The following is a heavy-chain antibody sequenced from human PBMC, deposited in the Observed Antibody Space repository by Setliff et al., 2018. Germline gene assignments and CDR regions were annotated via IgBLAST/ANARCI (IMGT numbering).Heavy chain of an antibody. CDR1: GYTFTNYG. V-gene: IGHV1-18*01. D-gene: IGHD3-9*01. CDR3: ARDADHYDTDENPIFDY. Sequence: ASVKVSCKASGYTFTNYGISWVRQAPGQGLEWMGYIKSYNGDTYFARNLQGRLSMTTDASSSTTYMELTSLRSDDTAMYYCARDADHYDTDENPIFDYWGQGTLVTVSS. J-gene: IGHJ4*02. CDR2: IKSYNGDT.